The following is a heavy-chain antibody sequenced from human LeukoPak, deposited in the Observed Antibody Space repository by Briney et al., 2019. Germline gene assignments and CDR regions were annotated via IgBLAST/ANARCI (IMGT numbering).Heavy chain of an antibody. CDR2: ISGSGGST. CDR1: GFTFSSYG. Sequence: GGSLRLTCAASGFTFSSYGMSWVRQAPGKGLEWVSAISGSGGSTYYPDSVKGRFTISRDNSKNTLYLQMNSLRAEDTAIYYCARDERLLSFLKWGQGTLVTISS. CDR3: ARDERLLSFLK. V-gene: IGHV3-23*01. J-gene: IGHJ4*02. D-gene: IGHD3-3*01.